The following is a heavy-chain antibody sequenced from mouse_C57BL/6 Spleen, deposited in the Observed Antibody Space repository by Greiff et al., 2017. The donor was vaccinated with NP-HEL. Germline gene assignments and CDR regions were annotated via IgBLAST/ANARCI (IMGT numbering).Heavy chain of an antibody. J-gene: IGHJ1*03. CDR2: IDPETGGT. CDR1: GYTFTDYE. Sequence: QVQLQQSGAELVRPGASVTLSCKASGYTFTDYEMHWVKQTPVHGLEWIGAIDPETGGTAYNQKFKGKAILTADKSSSTAYMELRSLTSEDSAVYYCTTLWLRQYFDVWGTGTTVTVSS. V-gene: IGHV1-15*01. CDR3: TTLWLRQYFDV. D-gene: IGHD2-2*01.